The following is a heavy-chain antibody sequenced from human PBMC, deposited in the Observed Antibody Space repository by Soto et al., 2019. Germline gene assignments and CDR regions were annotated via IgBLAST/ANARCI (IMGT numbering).Heavy chain of an antibody. CDR2: IRRKTNNYAT. V-gene: IGHV3-73*01. J-gene: IGHJ6*04. CDR3: TRLLYYMDV. Sequence: EVRLVESGGGLVQPGGSLRLSCAASGFSFSDSGIHWVRQASGKGLEWVGRIRRKTNNYATAYAASVEGRFSISRDDSKNTAFLQMNSLKTEHTAVYYCTRLLYYMDVWGKGTTVTVSS. CDR1: GFSFSDSG. D-gene: IGHD2-15*01.